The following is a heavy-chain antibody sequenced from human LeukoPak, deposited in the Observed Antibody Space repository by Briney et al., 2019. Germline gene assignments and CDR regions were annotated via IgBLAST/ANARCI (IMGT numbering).Heavy chain of an antibody. Sequence: SETLSLTCTISGGSISTYYWSWIRQPPGKGLEWIGYIYYTGSTNYNPSLKSRVTFSVDTSKNHFSLKLISVTAADTAVYYCARREDFWYFDLWGSGTLVTVSS. J-gene: IGHJ2*01. V-gene: IGHV4-59*08. CDR1: GGSISTYY. CDR3: ARREDFWYFDL. CDR2: IYYTGST.